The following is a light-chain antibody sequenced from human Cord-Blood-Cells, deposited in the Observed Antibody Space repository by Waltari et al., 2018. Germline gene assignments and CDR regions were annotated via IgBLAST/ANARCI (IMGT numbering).Light chain of an antibody. V-gene: IGLV4-69*01. J-gene: IGLJ1*01. CDR3: QTWGTGIHV. CDR1: SRHSSYA. Sequence: QLVLTQSPSASASLGASVKLTCTLTSRHSSYAIAWHQQQPEKGPRYLMKLNSDGSHSKGDGIPDRFSGSSSGAERYLTISSLQSEDEADYYCQTWGTGIHVFGTGTKVTVL. CDR2: LNSDGSH.